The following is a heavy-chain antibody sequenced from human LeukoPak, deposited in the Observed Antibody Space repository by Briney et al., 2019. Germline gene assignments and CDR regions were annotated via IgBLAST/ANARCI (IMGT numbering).Heavy chain of an antibody. CDR1: GYTFTSYD. CDR3: ARGAPGSYCSGGSCPYFDY. J-gene: IGHJ4*02. CDR2: MNPNSGNT. Sequence: GASVKVPCKASGYTFTSYDINWVRQATGQGLEWMGWMNPNSGNTGYAQKFQGRVTMTRNTSISTAYMELSSLRSEDTAVYYCARGAPGSYCSGGSCPYFDYWGQGTLVTVSS. D-gene: IGHD2-15*01. V-gene: IGHV1-8*01.